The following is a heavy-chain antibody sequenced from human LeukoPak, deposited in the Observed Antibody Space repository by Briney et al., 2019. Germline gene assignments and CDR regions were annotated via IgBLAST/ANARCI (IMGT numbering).Heavy chain of an antibody. CDR1: GDSVSSNSAA. CDR2: TYYRSKWYN. J-gene: IGHJ6*03. Sequence: SQTLSLTCAISGDSVSSNSAAWNWIRQSPSRGVEGLGRTYYRSKWYNDYAVSVKSRITINPDTSKNQFSLQLNSVTPEDTAVYYYARGRGGYGDYYYYYMDVWGKGTTVTVSS. CDR3: ARGRGGYGDYYYYYMDV. V-gene: IGHV6-1*01. D-gene: IGHD4-17*01.